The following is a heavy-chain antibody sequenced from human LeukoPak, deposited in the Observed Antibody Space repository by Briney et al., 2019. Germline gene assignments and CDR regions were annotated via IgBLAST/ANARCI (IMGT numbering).Heavy chain of an antibody. V-gene: IGHV3-7*01. D-gene: IGHD3-10*01. Sequence: SGGSLRLSCAASGFTFSSYWMSWVRQAPGKGLEWVANIKQDGSEKYYVDSVKGRFTISRDNAKNSLYLQMNSLRAEDTAVYYCARDRRGGLLWFGEPIDYWGQGTLVTVSS. J-gene: IGHJ4*02. CDR2: IKQDGSEK. CDR3: ARDRRGGLLWFGEPIDY. CDR1: GFTFSSYW.